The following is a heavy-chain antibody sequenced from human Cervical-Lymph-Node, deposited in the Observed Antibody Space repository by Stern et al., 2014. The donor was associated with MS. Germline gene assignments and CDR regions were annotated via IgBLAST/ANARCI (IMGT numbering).Heavy chain of an antibody. J-gene: IGHJ4*02. Sequence: QLVESGGGLVQPGRSLRISCAASGFTFAEYAMHWVRQAPGKGLEWVPGIKWNSSTIVYADSVKGRFTSPRDNAKNSLYLQMNSLTPEDTALYYGAKDMTSGIARAGRGDWGQGTLVTVSS. D-gene: IGHD6-19*01. CDR1: GFTFAEYA. CDR3: AKDMTSGIARAGRGD. V-gene: IGHV3-9*01. CDR2: IKWNSSTI.